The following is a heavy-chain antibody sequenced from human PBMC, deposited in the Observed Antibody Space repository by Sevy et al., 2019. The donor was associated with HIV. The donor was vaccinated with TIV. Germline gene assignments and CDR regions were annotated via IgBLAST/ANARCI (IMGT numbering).Heavy chain of an antibody. Sequence: GGSLRLSCAASGFTFSSYAMSWVRQAPGKGLEWVSAISGSGGSTYYADSVKGRFTISRDNSKNTLYLQMNSLRAEDTAVYYCAKDQGGYSGYDVGWVFDYWGQGTLVTVSS. J-gene: IGHJ4*02. D-gene: IGHD5-12*01. V-gene: IGHV3-23*01. CDR3: AKDQGGYSGYDVGWVFDY. CDR1: GFTFSSYA. CDR2: ISGSGGST.